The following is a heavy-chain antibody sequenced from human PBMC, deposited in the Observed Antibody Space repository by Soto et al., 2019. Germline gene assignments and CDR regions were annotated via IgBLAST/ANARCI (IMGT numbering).Heavy chain of an antibody. Sequence: GAAVKVSCKASGYTFTSYGISWVGQAPGQGREGMGWISVYNGNTNYAQKLQGSVTMTTDTSTTTAYMELRSLRSDDTAVYYCARARGYHPYYYYYYGMDVWGQGTTVTVSS. CDR3: ARARGYHPYYYYYYGMDV. J-gene: IGHJ6*02. CDR2: ISVYNGNT. V-gene: IGHV1-18*01. D-gene: IGHD2-2*01. CDR1: GYTFTSYG.